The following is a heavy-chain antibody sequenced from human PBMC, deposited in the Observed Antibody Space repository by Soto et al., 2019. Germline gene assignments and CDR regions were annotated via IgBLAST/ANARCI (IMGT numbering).Heavy chain of an antibody. D-gene: IGHD1-1*01. CDR3: ASNEKLQLEPYYYGMDV. V-gene: IGHV1-69*01. Sequence: QVQLVQSGAEVKKPGSSVKVSCKASGGTFSSYAISWVRQAPGQGLEWMGGIIPIFGTANYAQKFQGRVTITADQSTSTAYMELSSLRSEDTAVYYCASNEKLQLEPYYYGMDVWGQGTTVTVSS. CDR2: IIPIFGTA. J-gene: IGHJ6*02. CDR1: GGTFSSYA.